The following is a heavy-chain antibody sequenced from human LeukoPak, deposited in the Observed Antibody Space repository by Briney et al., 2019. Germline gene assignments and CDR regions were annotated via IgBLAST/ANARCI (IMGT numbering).Heavy chain of an antibody. CDR3: ARRFEYYDILTGYSMTGFDY. CDR1: GGSISSSSYY. D-gene: IGHD3-9*01. J-gene: IGHJ4*02. V-gene: IGHV4-39*01. Sequence: SETLSLTCTVSGGSISSSSYYWGWIRQPPGKGLEWIGSIYYSGSTYYNPSLKSRVTISVDTSKNQFSLKLSSVTAADTAVYYCARRFEYYDILTGYSMTGFDYWGQGTLVTVPS. CDR2: IYYSGST.